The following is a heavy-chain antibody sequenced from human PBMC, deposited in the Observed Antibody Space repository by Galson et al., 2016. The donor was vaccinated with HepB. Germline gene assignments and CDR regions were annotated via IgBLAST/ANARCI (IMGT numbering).Heavy chain of an antibody. V-gene: IGHV1-46*01. J-gene: IGHJ6*02. CDR2: GNPRTGST. CDR1: GYTFINYY. D-gene: IGHD3-3*01. Sequence: SVKVSCKASGYTFINYYMHWVRQAPGQGLEWMGIGNPRTGSTSYAQKFQDRVTVTRDTSTSTVYMELSSLRSEDTAVYYCARGRGSNSLEGYGMDVWGQGTTVTVSS. CDR3: ARGRGSNSLEGYGMDV.